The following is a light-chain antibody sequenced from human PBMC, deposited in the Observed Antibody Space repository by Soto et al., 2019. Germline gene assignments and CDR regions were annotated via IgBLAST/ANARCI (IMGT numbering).Light chain of an antibody. J-gene: IGKJ1*01. CDR1: QSVSSN. V-gene: IGKV3-15*01. CDR3: QQYNNWPPWT. CDR2: GAS. Sequence: EIVMTQSPATLSVSPGERATLSCRASQSVSSNLAWYQQTPVQAPRLLIYGASTSATGIPARFSGSGSGTEFTLTISSLQSEDFAVYYCQQYNNWPPWTFGQGTKVEIK.